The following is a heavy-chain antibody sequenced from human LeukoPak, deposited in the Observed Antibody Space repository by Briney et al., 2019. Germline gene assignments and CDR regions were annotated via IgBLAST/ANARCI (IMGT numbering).Heavy chain of an antibody. CDR2: IYTSGST. J-gene: IGHJ2*01. V-gene: IGHV4-4*07. CDR1: GGSISSYY. CDR3: ARDRVSIRNWYFDL. D-gene: IGHD3-10*01. Sequence: PSETLSLTCTVSGGSISSYYWSWIRQPAGKGLEWIGRIYTSGSTNYNPSLKSRVTMSVDTSKNQFSLKLSSVTAADTGVYYCARDRVSIRNWYFDLWGRGTLVTVSS.